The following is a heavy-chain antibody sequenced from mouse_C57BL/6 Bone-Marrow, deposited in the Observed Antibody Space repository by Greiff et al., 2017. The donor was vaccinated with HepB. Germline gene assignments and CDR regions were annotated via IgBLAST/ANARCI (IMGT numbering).Heavy chain of an antibody. V-gene: IGHV1-62-2*01. Sequence: QLQQSGAELVKPGASVKLSCKASGYTFTEYTIHWVKQRSGQDLEWIGWFYPGSGSIKYNENCKDKATLTADKSSSTVYMELSRLTSEDSAVYFCARHYSNFYYFDYWGQGTTLTVSS. J-gene: IGHJ2*01. D-gene: IGHD2-5*01. CDR2: FYPGSGSI. CDR1: GYTFTEYT. CDR3: ARHYSNFYYFDY.